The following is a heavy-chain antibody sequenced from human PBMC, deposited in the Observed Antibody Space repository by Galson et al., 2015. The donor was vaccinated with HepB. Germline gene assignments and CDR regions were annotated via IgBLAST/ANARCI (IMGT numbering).Heavy chain of an antibody. V-gene: IGHV6-1*01. J-gene: IGHJ3*02. CDR3: ARGRDSSFDI. D-gene: IGHD5-18*01. Sequence: CAISGDSVSGSSIAWNWTRQSPSRGLEWLGRTYYTSKWNYDYAVSVKGRITINPDTSNNQFSLQLNSVTPDDTAVYFCARGRDSSFDIWGQGTMVTVSS. CDR1: GDSVSGSSIA. CDR2: TYYTSKWNY.